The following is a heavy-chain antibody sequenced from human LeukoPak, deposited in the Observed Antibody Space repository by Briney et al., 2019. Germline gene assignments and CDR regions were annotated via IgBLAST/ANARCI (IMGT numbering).Heavy chain of an antibody. CDR2: IKQDVIEK. Sequence: GGSLRLSCAASGFTFSSYWMSWVRQAPGKGMEGVANIKQDVIEKYYLASVKGRFTISRDNAKNSLYLQMNRLRAEDTAVYYCARDELRFLEWFSYWGQGTLVPVSS. CDR1: GFTFSSYW. J-gene: IGHJ4*02. V-gene: IGHV3-7*01. CDR3: ARDELRFLEWFSY. D-gene: IGHD3-3*01.